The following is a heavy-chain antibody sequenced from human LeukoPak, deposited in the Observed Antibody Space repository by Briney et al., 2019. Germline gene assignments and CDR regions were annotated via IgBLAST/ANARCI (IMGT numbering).Heavy chain of an antibody. CDR1: GGSISSYY. J-gene: IGHJ5*02. CDR2: IYYSGST. Sequence: SETLSLTCTVSGGSISSYYWSWIRQPPGKGLEWIGYIYYSGSTNYNPSLKSRVTISLDTSKNQVSLKLTSVTAADTAVYYCVTMVRGVSNWFDPWGQGTLVTVSS. D-gene: IGHD3-10*01. V-gene: IGHV4-59*03. CDR3: VTMVRGVSNWFDP.